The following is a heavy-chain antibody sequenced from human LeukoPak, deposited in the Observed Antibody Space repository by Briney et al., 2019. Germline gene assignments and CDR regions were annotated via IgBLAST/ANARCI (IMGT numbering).Heavy chain of an antibody. V-gene: IGHV3-23*01. D-gene: IGHD2-2*01. CDR2: ISGSGGST. CDR1: GFTFSSYA. J-gene: IGHJ4*02. Sequence: GGSLRLSCAASGFTFSSYAMTWVRQAPGKGLEWVSAISGSGGSTYYADSVKGRFTISRDNSKNTLYLQMNSLRAEDTAVYYCALPGYCSSTSCYGGFDYWGQGTLVTVSS. CDR3: ALPGYCSSTSCYGGFDY.